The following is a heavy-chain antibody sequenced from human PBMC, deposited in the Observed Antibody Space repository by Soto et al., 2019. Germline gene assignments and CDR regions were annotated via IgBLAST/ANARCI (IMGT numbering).Heavy chain of an antibody. CDR1: GYTLTELS. J-gene: IGHJ4*02. D-gene: IGHD1-26*01. V-gene: IGHV1-24*01. CDR3: AKGPRYSGTYFPFDC. Sequence: GASVKVCCTVSGYTLTELSMHWVRQAPGKGLEWMGGFDPEDGETIYAQKFQGRVTMTEDTSTDTAYMELSSLRSEDTAVYSCAKGPRYSGTYFPFDCWGRGTLVTVSS. CDR2: FDPEDGET.